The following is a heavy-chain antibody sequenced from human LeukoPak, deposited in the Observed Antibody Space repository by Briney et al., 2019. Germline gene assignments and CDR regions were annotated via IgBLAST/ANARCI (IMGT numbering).Heavy chain of an antibody. Sequence: SVKVSCKASGYTFTGYYIHWVRQAPGQGVQWMGWINPNTGDPNYAQKFQGRVTMTRDTSITTAYMELSRLRYDDTAVYFCARDSERYYYDSSGYYYNYFDPWGQGTLVIVSS. CDR1: GYTFTGYY. CDR3: ARDSERYYYDSSGYYYNYFDP. V-gene: IGHV1-2*02. D-gene: IGHD3-22*01. CDR2: INPNTGDP. J-gene: IGHJ5*02.